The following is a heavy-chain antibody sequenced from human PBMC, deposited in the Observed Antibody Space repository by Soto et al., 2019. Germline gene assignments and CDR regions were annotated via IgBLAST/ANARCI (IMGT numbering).Heavy chain of an antibody. J-gene: IGHJ3*02. CDR2: IYHSGST. Sequence: SGTLSLTCAVSVASISSGGYSWSWTRQPPGKGLEWIGYIYHSGSTYYNPSLKSRVTISVDRSKNQFSLKLSSVTAADTAVYYCARAHGSGWGAFDIWGQGTMVT. D-gene: IGHD3-10*01. CDR1: VASISSGGYS. CDR3: ARAHGSGWGAFDI. V-gene: IGHV4-30-2*01.